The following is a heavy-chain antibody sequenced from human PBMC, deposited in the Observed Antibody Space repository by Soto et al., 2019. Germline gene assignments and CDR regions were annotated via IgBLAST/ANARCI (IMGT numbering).Heavy chain of an antibody. J-gene: IGHJ4*02. CDR3: ANSLYYDILTGYYTLDY. V-gene: IGHV3-23*01. Sequence: EVQLLESGGGSVQPGGSLRLSCAASGFTFSSYAMSWVRQAPGKGLEWVSAISGSGGSTYYADSVKGRFTISRDNSKNTLYLQMNSLRAEDTAVYYYANSLYYDILTGYYTLDYWGQGTLVTVSS. D-gene: IGHD3-9*01. CDR1: GFTFSSYA. CDR2: ISGSGGST.